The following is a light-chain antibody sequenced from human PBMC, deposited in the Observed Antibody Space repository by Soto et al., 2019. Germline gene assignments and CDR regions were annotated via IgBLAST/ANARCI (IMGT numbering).Light chain of an antibody. V-gene: IGKV1-5*01. CDR2: DAS. J-gene: IGKJ1*01. CDR1: QSIRPW. CDR3: HQYVNYSPWT. Sequence: DIQLTQSPSTLSASVGDSVTITCRASQSIRPWLAWYQQKPGTAPKLLIYDASSLESGISSRFSGSGSGTEFTLTISSLQPEDFATYACHQYVNYSPWTFGQGTKVEFK.